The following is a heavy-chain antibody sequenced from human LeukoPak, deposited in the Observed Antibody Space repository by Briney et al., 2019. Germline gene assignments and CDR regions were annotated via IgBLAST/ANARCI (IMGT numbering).Heavy chain of an antibody. J-gene: IGHJ4*02. D-gene: IGHD3-10*01. V-gene: IGHV3-21*01. CDR3: ARDGRQLGFDY. CDR1: GFTLSSYS. Sequence: GRSLRLSCAASGFTLSSYSMNWVRQAPGKGLEWVSSISSSSSYIYYADSVKGRFTISRDNAKNSLYLQMNSLRAEDTAVYYCARDGRQLGFDYWGQGTLVTVSS. CDR2: ISSSSSYI.